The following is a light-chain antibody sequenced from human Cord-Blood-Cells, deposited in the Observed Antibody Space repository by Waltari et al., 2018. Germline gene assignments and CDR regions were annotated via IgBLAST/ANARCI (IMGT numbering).Light chain of an antibody. V-gene: IGKV1-8*01. CDR3: QQYNSYLYT. Sequence: AIRMTQSPSSFSASTGDRVTITCRASQGISSYLAWYQQKPGKAPKLLIYAASTLQSGVPSRFSGSGSGTDFTLTISCLQPDDFATYYCQQYNSYLYTFGQGTKLEIK. CDR1: QGISSY. J-gene: IGKJ2*01. CDR2: AAS.